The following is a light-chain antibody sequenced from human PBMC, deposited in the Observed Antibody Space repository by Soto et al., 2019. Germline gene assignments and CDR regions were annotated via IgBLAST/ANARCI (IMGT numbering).Light chain of an antibody. CDR3: QQYDNPTWT. CDR1: QDISNY. Sequence: DIQMTQSPSSLYASVGDRVTITCQASQDISNYLNWYQQKPGKAPKLLIYDASNLETGVPSRLSGSGSGKDFTFTISSLQPEDIATYYCQQYDNPTWTFGQGTKVEIK. CDR2: DAS. V-gene: IGKV1-33*01. J-gene: IGKJ1*01.